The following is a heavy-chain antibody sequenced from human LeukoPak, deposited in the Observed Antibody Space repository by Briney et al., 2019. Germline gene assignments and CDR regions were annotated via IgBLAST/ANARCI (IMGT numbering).Heavy chain of an antibody. CDR1: GGSISSSSYY. CDR3: ARDGGCSGGSCYLIYWYFDL. Sequence: SETLSLTCTVSGGSISSSSYYWGWIRQPPGKGLEWFGSIYYSGSTYYNPSLKSRVTISVDTSKNQFSLKLSSVTAADTAVYYCARDGGCSGGSCYLIYWYFDLWGRGTLVTVSS. J-gene: IGHJ2*01. V-gene: IGHV4-39*02. D-gene: IGHD2-15*01. CDR2: IYYSGST.